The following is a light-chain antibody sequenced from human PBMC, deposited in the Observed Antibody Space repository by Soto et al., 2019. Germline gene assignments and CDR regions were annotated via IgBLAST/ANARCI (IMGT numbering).Light chain of an antibody. J-gene: IGKJ1*01. Sequence: DIQMTQSTSALVAAVRARVTIACRASQSIGTYLNWYQQKPGKAPNLLIYTASNLQSGVPSRFSGSGSGTDFTLTISSLQPEDFATYFCLQSYKAPLTFGQGTQV. CDR1: QSIGTY. V-gene: IGKV1-39*01. CDR2: TAS. CDR3: LQSYKAPLT.